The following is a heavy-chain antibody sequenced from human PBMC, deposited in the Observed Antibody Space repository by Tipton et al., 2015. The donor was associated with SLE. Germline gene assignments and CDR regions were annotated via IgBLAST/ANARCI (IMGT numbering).Heavy chain of an antibody. Sequence: TLSLTCTVSGGSISSHYWSWIRQPPGKGLEWIGYIYTSGSTNYNPSLKSRVTMSVDTSKNQFSLKLSSVTAADTAVYYCARDDGYSSSWSYYYYGMDVWGQGTTVTVSS. J-gene: IGHJ6*02. CDR3: ARDDGYSSSWSYYYYGMDV. V-gene: IGHV4-4*08. CDR2: IYTSGST. CDR1: GGSISSHY. D-gene: IGHD6-13*01.